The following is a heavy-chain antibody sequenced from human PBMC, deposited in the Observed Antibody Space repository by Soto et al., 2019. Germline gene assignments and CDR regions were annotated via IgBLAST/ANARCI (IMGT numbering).Heavy chain of an antibody. Sequence: GASVKVSCKASGHTFTTDDINWVLQATGQGPEWMGWMDPNSDNRGYAQKFQGRVTMTGDTSISTVYMELSSLTSEDTAIYYCARYERGAAFTSWGQGTPVTVSS. J-gene: IGHJ5*02. D-gene: IGHD6-13*01. CDR3: ARYERGAAFTS. V-gene: IGHV1-8*01. CDR1: GHTFTTDD. CDR2: MDPNSDNR.